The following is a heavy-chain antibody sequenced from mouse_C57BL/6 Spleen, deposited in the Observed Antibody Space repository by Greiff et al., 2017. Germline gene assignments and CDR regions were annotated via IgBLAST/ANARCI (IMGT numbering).Heavy chain of an antibody. CDR2: IDPSDSAT. CDR3: ARDGYYGGAWFAY. D-gene: IGHD2-3*01. J-gene: IGHJ3*01. CDR1: GYTFTSYW. V-gene: IGHV1-52*01. Sequence: QVQLQQPGAELVRPGSSVKLSCKASGYTFTSYWMHWVKQRPIQGLEWIGNIDPSDSATHYNQKFKDKATLTVDKSSSTAYMQLSSLTSEDSAVYYCARDGYYGGAWFAYWGQGTLVTVSA.